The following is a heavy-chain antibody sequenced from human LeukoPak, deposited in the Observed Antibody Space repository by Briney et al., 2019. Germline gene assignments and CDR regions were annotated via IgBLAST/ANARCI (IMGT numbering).Heavy chain of an antibody. D-gene: IGHD3-10*01. CDR2: IGGSGTRT. CDR1: GFAFSRND. CDR3: AKYRGFGDSYDS. J-gene: IGHJ4*02. Sequence: GGSLRLSCAASGFAFSRNDMSWVRQAPGKGLEWVSSIGGSGTRTYYADSVKGRFTIFRDTSKNTLYLQMNSLRAEDAAVYYCAKYRGFGDSYDSWGQGTLVTVSS. V-gene: IGHV3-23*01.